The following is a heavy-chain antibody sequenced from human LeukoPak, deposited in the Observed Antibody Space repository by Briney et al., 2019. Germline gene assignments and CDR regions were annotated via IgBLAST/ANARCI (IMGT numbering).Heavy chain of an antibody. J-gene: IGHJ4*02. V-gene: IGHV3-48*02. D-gene: IGHD3-10*01. CDR3: ARSRPLRGVTVDY. CDR2: ISDSATTI. CDR1: GFTFSRYS. Sequence: GGSLRLSCAASGFTFSRYSMNWVRQAPGKGLEWVSFISDSATTIYYVDSVKGRFTISRDIAKNSLYLQMNSLRDGDTAVYYCARSRPLRGVTVDYWGQGTLVTVSS.